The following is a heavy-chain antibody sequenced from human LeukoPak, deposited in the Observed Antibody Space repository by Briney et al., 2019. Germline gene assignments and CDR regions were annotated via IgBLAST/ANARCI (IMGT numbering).Heavy chain of an antibody. CDR1: GGSISSGSYY. Sequence: SETLSLXCTVSGGSISSGSYYWSWIRQPAGKGLEWIGRIYTSGITNYNPSLKSRVTISVDTSKNQFSLKLSSVTAADTAVYYCARATQTRYCSSTSCLDAFDIWGQGTMVTVSS. V-gene: IGHV4-61*02. D-gene: IGHD2-2*01. CDR2: IYTSGIT. J-gene: IGHJ3*02. CDR3: ARATQTRYCSSTSCLDAFDI.